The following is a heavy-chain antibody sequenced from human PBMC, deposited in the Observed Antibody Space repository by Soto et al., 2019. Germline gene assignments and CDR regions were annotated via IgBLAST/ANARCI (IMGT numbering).Heavy chain of an antibody. D-gene: IGHD2-15*01. CDR1: GFTFSSYA. V-gene: IGHV3-64*02. CDR3: ARDNCSGGSCYYPYHATSWWYFDL. CDR2: ISSNGGST. Sequence: EVQLVESGEGLVQPGGSLRLSCAASGFTFSSYAMHWVRQAPGKGLEYVSAISSNGGSTYYADSVKGRFTISRDNSKNTLYLQMGSLRAEDMAVYYCARDNCSGGSCYYPYHATSWWYFDLWGRGTLVTVSS. J-gene: IGHJ2*01.